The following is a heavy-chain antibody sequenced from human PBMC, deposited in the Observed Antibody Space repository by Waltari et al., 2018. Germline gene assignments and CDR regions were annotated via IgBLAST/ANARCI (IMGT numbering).Heavy chain of an antibody. Sequence: EVQLVESGGGLVHPGGSLRLSCEASGFTFSTFWMHWVRHLPGKGLVWVSHIKPDGTSTDYGDSVEGRFTISRDNAKNTLYLQMNSLRAEDTAIYYCVRDLYVRDDVWGQGTMVTVSS. CDR3: VRDLYVRDDV. J-gene: IGHJ3*01. CDR2: IKPDGTST. D-gene: IGHD3-10*02. CDR1: GFTFSTFW. V-gene: IGHV3-74*01.